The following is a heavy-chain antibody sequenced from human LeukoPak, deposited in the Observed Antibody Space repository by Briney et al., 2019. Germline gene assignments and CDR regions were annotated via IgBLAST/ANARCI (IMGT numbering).Heavy chain of an antibody. D-gene: IGHD6-25*01. Sequence: GESLKISCKGSGYNFSRNWIGWVRQMPGKGLEWMGIIYPGDSDTRYSPSFQGQVTISADKSISTAYLQWSSLKASDTAMYYCARQNSGWFDPWGQGTPVTVSS. V-gene: IGHV5-51*01. J-gene: IGHJ5*02. CDR1: GYNFSRNW. CDR2: IYPGDSDT. CDR3: ARQNSGWFDP.